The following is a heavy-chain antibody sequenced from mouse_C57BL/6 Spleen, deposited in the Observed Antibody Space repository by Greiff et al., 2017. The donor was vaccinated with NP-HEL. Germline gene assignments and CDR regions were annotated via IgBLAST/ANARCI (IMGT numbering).Heavy chain of an antibody. D-gene: IGHD1-1*01. CDR3: ARWGGSSYFYAMDY. CDR1: GFSLTSYG. J-gene: IGHJ4*01. CDR2: IWSGGST. Sequence: VQLVESGPGLVQPSQSLSITCTVSGFSLTSYGVHWVRQSPGKGLEWLGVIWSGGSTDYNAAFISRLSISKDNSKSQVFFKMNSLQADDTAIYYCARWGGSSYFYAMDYWGQGTSVTVSS. V-gene: IGHV2-2*01.